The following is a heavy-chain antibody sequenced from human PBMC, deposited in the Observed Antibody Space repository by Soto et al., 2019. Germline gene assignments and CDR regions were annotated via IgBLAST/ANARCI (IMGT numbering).Heavy chain of an antibody. CDR2: IPYDGSNK. CDR3: ARGGIRFLEWLPYYDY. Sequence: QVQLVESGGGVVQPGRSLRLSCAASGFTFSSYAMHWVRQAPGKGLEWVAVIPYDGSNKYYADSVKGRFTISRDNSKNTLYLQMNSLRAEDTAVYYCARGGIRFLEWLPYYDYWGQGTLVTVSS. CDR1: GFTFSSYA. J-gene: IGHJ4*02. V-gene: IGHV3-30-3*01. D-gene: IGHD3-3*01.